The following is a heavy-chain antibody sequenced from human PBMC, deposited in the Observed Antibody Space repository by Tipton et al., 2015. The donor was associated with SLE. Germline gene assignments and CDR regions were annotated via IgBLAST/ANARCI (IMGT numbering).Heavy chain of an antibody. CDR1: GLNFGDYA. CDR3: ISEES. J-gene: IGHJ4*02. CDR2: IRSKSNGGAA. V-gene: IGHV3-49*04. Sequence: SLRLSCTASGLNFGDYALSWVRHAPGKGLEWVGFIRSKSNGGAAEYAASVKGRFTISRDDSKSVAYLQMDSLRSEDTGVYYCISEESWGQGTLVTVSS.